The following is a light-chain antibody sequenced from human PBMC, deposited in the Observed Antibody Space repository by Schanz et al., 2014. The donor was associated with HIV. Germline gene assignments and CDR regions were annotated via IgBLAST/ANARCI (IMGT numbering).Light chain of an antibody. CDR1: EGIGTW. CDR3: QQYNDNSCT. V-gene: IGKV1-5*03. Sequence: DIQMTQSPSRLSASVGDSVTITCRASEGIGTWLAWYQQKPGKTPELLIYEASTLESGVPLRFSGSGSGTEFALTISSLQPDDFATYYCQQYNDNSCTFGQGTKLEFK. J-gene: IGKJ2*02. CDR2: EAS.